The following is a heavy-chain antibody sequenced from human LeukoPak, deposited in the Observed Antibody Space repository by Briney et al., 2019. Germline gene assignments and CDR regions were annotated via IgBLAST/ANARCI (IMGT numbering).Heavy chain of an antibody. CDR3: ARGLVDTAMDFLYYGMDV. Sequence: SETLSLTCDVSGGSITQTNYWTWVRQPPGKGLEWIGEVNLQGGTNYNPSLLRRVAISGDTSKNQFSLKLSSVTAADTAVYYCARGLVDTAMDFLYYGMDVWGQGTTVTVSS. D-gene: IGHD5-18*01. CDR2: VNLQGGT. CDR1: GGSITQTNY. V-gene: IGHV4-4*02. J-gene: IGHJ6*02.